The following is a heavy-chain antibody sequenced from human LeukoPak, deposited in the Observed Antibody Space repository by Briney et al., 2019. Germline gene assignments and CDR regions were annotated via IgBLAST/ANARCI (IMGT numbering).Heavy chain of an antibody. J-gene: IGHJ1*01. V-gene: IGHV1-2*02. CDR2: INPNSGGT. Sequence: ASVKVSCKASGYTFTGYYMHWVRQAPGQGLEWMGWINPNSGGTNYAQKFQGRVTMTRDTSISTAYMELSRLRSGDTAVYYCARDRKRWLQRRAEYFQHWGQGTLVTVSS. D-gene: IGHD5-24*01. CDR1: GYTFTGYY. CDR3: ARDRKRWLQRRAEYFQH.